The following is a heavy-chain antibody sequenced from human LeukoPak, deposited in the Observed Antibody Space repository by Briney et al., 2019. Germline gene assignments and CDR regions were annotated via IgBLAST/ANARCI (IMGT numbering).Heavy chain of an antibody. CDR2: ISNNGDSA. D-gene: IGHD1-14*01. Sequence: GGSLRLSCAASGFTFSSYAMSWVRQAPGEGLEWVSGISNNGDSAYYADSVKGRFTISRDNPKNTLHLQMSSLRAEDTALYYCVKDRCDRATCPEVWGQGTLVTVSS. CDR3: VKDRCDRATCPEV. V-gene: IGHV3-23*01. CDR1: GFTFSSYA. J-gene: IGHJ4*02.